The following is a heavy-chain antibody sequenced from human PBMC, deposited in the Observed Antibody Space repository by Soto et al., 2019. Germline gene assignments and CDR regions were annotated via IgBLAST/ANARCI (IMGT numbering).Heavy chain of an antibody. CDR3: ARERPDGARLDP. CDR2: IYHSGNT. D-gene: IGHD6-6*01. J-gene: IGHJ5*02. V-gene: IGHV4-30-4*01. Sequence: QPPGKGLEWIGYIYHSGNTYYNPSLKSRVTISVDTSKNQFSLKLSSVTAADTAVYYCARERPDGARLDPWGQGTLVTVSS.